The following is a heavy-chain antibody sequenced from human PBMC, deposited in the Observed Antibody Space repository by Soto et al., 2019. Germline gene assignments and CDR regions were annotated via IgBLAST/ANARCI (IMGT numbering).Heavy chain of an antibody. CDR1: GFTFSSYD. D-gene: IGHD6-13*01. V-gene: IGHV3-13*01. CDR2: IGTAGDT. CDR3: ARAGESSSWYYWGSSRQKDNYGMDV. J-gene: IGHJ6*02. Sequence: EVQLVESGGGLVQPGGSLRLSCAASGFTFSSYDMHWVRQATGKGLEWVSAIGTAGDTYYPGSVKGRFTISRENAKNSLYLQMNSLRAGDTAVYYCARAGESSSWYYWGSSRQKDNYGMDVWGQGTTVTVSS.